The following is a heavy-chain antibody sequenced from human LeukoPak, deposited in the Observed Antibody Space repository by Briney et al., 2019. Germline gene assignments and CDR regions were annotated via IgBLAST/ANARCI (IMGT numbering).Heavy chain of an antibody. V-gene: IGHV3-30-3*01. CDR1: GFTLSTYA. CDR3: ARDPDRLVIFGKDV. J-gene: IGHJ6*02. D-gene: IGHD2/OR15-2a*01. Sequence: GGSLRLSCAASGFTLSTYAMHWVRQTPGKGLEWVAVISSGGATTHYADSVKGRFTISSDSSKNTLYLQMNSPRGDDTAVYYCARDPDRLVIFGKDVWGQGTTVTVSS. CDR2: ISSGGATT.